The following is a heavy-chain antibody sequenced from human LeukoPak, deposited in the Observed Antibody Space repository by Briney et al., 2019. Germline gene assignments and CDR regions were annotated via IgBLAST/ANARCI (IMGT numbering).Heavy chain of an antibody. CDR3: ARLESGADAFDI. J-gene: IGHJ3*02. CDR2: IYYSGST. D-gene: IGHD2-15*01. Sequence: PSETLSLTCTVSGGSISSYCWSWIRQPPGKGLEWIGYIYYSGSTNYNPSLKSRVTISVDTSKNQFSLKLSSVTAADTAVYYCARLESGADAFDIWGQGTMVTVSS. V-gene: IGHV4-59*08. CDR1: GGSISSYC.